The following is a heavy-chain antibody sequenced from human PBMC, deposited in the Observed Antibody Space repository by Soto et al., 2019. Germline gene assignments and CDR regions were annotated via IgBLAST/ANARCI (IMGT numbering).Heavy chain of an antibody. V-gene: IGHV4-34*01. J-gene: IGHJ3*02. CDR2: INHRGST. CDR3: STGYGDYRPGGAFDI. CDR1: GGSFSGYY. Sequence: SETLSLTCAVYGGSFSGYYWSWIGQPPGKGLAWIGEINHRGSTNYNPSLKRRVTISVDTSKNHFSLTLTSLTAADTAVYYCSTGYGDYRPGGAFDIWGQETMVTVS. D-gene: IGHD4-17*01.